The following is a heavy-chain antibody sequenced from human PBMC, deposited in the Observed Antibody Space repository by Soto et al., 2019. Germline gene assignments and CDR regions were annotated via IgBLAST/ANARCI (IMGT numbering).Heavy chain of an antibody. D-gene: IGHD1-7*01. Sequence: SETLSLTCTVSGGSISSSSYYWGWIRQPPGKGLEWIGSIYYSGSTYYNPSLKSRVTISVDTSKNQFSLKLSSVTAADTAVYYCASNVYNWNYAVDYWGQGTLVTVSS. V-gene: IGHV4-39*01. CDR1: GGSISSSSYY. CDR2: IYYSGST. CDR3: ASNVYNWNYAVDY. J-gene: IGHJ4*02.